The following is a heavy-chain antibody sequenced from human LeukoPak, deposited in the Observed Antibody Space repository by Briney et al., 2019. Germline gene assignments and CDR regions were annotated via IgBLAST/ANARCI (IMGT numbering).Heavy chain of an antibody. Sequence: PGGSLRLSCAASGFTFDDYAMHWVRQAPGKGLEWVSGISWNSGSIGYADSVKGRFTISRDNAKNSLYLQMNGLRAEDTAVYYCARAPSDIVVVPAAPPRYYYYGMDVWGKGTTVTVSS. CDR3: ARAPSDIVVVPAAPPRYYYYGMDV. D-gene: IGHD2-2*01. CDR1: GFTFDDYA. J-gene: IGHJ6*04. CDR2: ISWNSGSI. V-gene: IGHV3-9*01.